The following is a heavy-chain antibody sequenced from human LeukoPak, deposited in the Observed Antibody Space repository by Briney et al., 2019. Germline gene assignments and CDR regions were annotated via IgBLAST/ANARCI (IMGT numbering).Heavy chain of an antibody. Sequence: GGSLRLSCAASGFTFRSYGMHWVRQAPGKGLEWVAFIRYDGSNKYCTDSVKGRFTISRDNSKNTLYLQMNSLRAEDTAVYYCARHRSGGSQDDAFDIWGQGTLVTVSS. CDR2: IRYDGSNK. J-gene: IGHJ3*02. D-gene: IGHD2-15*01. CDR1: GFTFRSYG. V-gene: IGHV3-30*02. CDR3: ARHRSGGSQDDAFDI.